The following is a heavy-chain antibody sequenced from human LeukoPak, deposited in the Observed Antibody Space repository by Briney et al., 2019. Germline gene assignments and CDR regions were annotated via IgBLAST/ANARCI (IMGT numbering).Heavy chain of an antibody. CDR2: INHSGST. J-gene: IGHJ4*02. CDR1: GYSISSGYY. D-gene: IGHD3-10*01. CDR3: ARGLRFGRSGIQFDY. V-gene: IGHV4-38-2*02. Sequence: SETLSLTCTVSGYSISSGYYWSWIRQPPGKGLEWIGEINHSGSTNYNPSLKSRVTISVDTSKNQFSLKLSSVTAADTAVYYCARGLRFGRSGIQFDYWGQGTLVTVSS.